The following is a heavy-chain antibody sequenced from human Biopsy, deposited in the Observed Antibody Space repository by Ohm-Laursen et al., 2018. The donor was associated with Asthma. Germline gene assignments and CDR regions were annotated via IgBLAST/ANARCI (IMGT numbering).Heavy chain of an antibody. V-gene: IGHV4-59*07. CDR1: GVSIRSYY. D-gene: IGHD2-15*01. CDR2: IHYSGST. CDR3: AGFCSGGNCPDH. Sequence: SDTLSLTCTVSGVSIRSYYWTWIRPPPGKGLEWIGNIHYSGSTYSNPSLKSRVTISVDTSKKQISLRLSSAIAADTAVYYCAGFCSGGNCPDHWGQGTPVSASS. J-gene: IGHJ4*02.